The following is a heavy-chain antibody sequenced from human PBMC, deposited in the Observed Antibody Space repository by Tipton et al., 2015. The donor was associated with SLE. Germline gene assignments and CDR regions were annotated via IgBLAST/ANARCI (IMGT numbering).Heavy chain of an antibody. Sequence: LRLSCAVYGGSFSGYYWSWIRQPPGKGLEWIGEINHSGSTNYNPSLKSRVTISVDTSKNQFSLKLCSVTAADTAVYYCARELYAFDIWGQGTMVTVSS. CDR1: GGSFSGYY. D-gene: IGHD4-23*01. CDR3: ARELYAFDI. J-gene: IGHJ3*02. V-gene: IGHV4-34*01. CDR2: INHSGST.